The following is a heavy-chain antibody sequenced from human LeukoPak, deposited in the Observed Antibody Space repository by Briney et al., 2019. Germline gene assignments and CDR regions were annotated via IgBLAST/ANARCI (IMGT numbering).Heavy chain of an antibody. CDR1: GYTFTSYD. J-gene: IGHJ4*02. D-gene: IGHD6-19*01. CDR3: ARGRSSGWYSYY. CDR2: MNPNSGNT. V-gene: IGHV1-8*01. Sequence: ASVKVSCKASGYTFTSYDINWVRQATGQGLEWMGWMNPNSGNTGYAQKFQGRVTMTRNTSISTAYMELSSLRSEDTAMYYCARGRSSGWYSYYWGQGTLVTVSS.